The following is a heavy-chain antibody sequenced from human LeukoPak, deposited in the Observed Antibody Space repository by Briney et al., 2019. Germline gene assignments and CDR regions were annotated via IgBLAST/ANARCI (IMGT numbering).Heavy chain of an antibody. D-gene: IGHD3-3*01. CDR3: AKDALEWLLEGDY. CDR2: IKSKTDGGTT. J-gene: IGHJ4*02. V-gene: IGHV3-15*01. Sequence: GGSLRLSCAASGFTFSNAWMSWVRQAPGKGLEWVGRIKSKTDGGTTDYAAPVKGRFTISRDDSKNTLYLQMNSLRAEDTAVYYCAKDALEWLLEGDYWGQGTLVTVSS. CDR1: GFTFSNAW.